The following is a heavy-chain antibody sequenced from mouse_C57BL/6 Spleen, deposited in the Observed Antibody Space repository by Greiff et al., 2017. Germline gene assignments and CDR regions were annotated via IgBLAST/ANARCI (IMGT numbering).Heavy chain of an antibody. CDR2: IYPGDGDT. CDR3: ARSLFYYYGSSYFDY. J-gene: IGHJ2*01. CDR1: GYAFSSSW. D-gene: IGHD1-1*01. V-gene: IGHV1-82*01. Sequence: VQRVESGPELVKPGASVKISCKASGYAFSSSWMNWVKQRPGKGLEWIGRIYPGDGDTNYNGKFKGKATLTADKSSSTAYMQLSSLTSEDSAVYFCARSLFYYYGSSYFDYWGQGTTLTVSS.